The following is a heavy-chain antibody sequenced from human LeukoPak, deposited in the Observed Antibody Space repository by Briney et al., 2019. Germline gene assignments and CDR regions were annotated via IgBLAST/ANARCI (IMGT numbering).Heavy chain of an antibody. D-gene: IGHD6-19*01. V-gene: IGHV3-7*01. CDR3: ARVVGQWLVLNNYFDY. J-gene: IGHJ4*02. CDR1: GFSFSNYW. Sequence: PGGSLRLSCAASGFSFSNYWMSWVRQAPGKGLEWVANIKQDGSEKYYVDSVKGRFTTSRDNAKNSLYLQMNSLRAEDTAVYYCARVVGQWLVLNNYFDYWGQGTLVTVSS. CDR2: IKQDGSEK.